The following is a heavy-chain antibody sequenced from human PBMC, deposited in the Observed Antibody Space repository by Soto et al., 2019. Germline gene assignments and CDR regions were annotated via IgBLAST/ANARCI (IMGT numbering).Heavy chain of an antibody. Sequence: QVQLVQSGAEVKKPGASVKVSCKASGYTFTGYYMHWVRQAPGQGLEWMGWINPNSGGTNYARKFQGWVTMTRDTSISTAYMELSRLRSDDTAVYYCARGPLGYCSGGSCRGWYFDLWGRGTLVTVSS. D-gene: IGHD2-15*01. CDR1: GYTFTGYY. V-gene: IGHV1-2*04. CDR3: ARGPLGYCSGGSCRGWYFDL. CDR2: INPNSGGT. J-gene: IGHJ2*01.